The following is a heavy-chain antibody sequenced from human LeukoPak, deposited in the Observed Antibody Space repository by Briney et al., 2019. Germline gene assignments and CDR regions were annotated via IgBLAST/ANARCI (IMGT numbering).Heavy chain of an antibody. CDR1: GFTFSSYS. CDR2: ISYDGSNK. V-gene: IGHV3-30*04. Sequence: GGSLRLSCAASGFTFSSYSMNWVRQAPGKGLEWVAVISYDGSNKYYADSVKGRFTISRDNSKNTLYLQMNSLRAEDTAVYYCAREKNDIVLTSYYFDYWGQGTLVTVSS. CDR3: AREKNDIVLTSYYFDY. J-gene: IGHJ4*02. D-gene: IGHD5-12*01.